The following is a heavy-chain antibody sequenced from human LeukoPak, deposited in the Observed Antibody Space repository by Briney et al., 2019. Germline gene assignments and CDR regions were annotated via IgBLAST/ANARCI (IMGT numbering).Heavy chain of an antibody. J-gene: IGHJ5*02. Sequence: ASVKVSCKASGYTFTGYYMHWVRQAPGQGLEWMGWISAYNGNTNYAQKFQGRVTMTRDTTISTAYMELRSLRSEDTAVYYCVRDGEGVAISVNYWFDPWGQGTLVTVSS. CDR3: VRDGEGVAISVNYWFDP. CDR2: ISAYNGNT. D-gene: IGHD3-10*01. CDR1: GYTFTGYY. V-gene: IGHV1-2*02.